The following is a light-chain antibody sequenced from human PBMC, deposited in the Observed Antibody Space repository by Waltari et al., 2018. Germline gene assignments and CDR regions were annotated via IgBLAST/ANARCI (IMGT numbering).Light chain of an antibody. CDR1: SSAVGSYNN. CDR2: EVS. J-gene: IGLJ2*01. Sequence: QSALTQPPSASGSPGQSVTISCPGTSSAVGSYNNFSCYQQHPGKAPNLMIYEVSKRPSGVPDRFSGSKSGNTASLTVSGLQAEDEADYYCSSYAGRNNIVLFGGGTKLTVL. V-gene: IGLV2-8*01. CDR3: SSYAGRNNIVL.